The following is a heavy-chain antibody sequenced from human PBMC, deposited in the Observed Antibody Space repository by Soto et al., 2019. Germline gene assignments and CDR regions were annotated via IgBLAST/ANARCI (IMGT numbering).Heavy chain of an antibody. CDR3: ARTRYCLSTSCYFAY. J-gene: IGHJ4*02. Sequence: SEALCVTWTVSGGSYYWSWIRQPPGKVLEWIGYIYYTGNTNYNPSLKSRVTISGDTSKNQFSLILSSVTAADTAVYYCARTRYCLSTSCYFAYWGQGTLLTVS. CDR2: IYYTGNT. V-gene: IGHV4-59*01. D-gene: IGHD2-2*01. CDR1: GGSYY.